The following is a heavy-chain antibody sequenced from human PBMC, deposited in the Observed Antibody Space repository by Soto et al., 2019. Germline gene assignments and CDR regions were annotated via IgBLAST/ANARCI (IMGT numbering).Heavy chain of an antibody. D-gene: IGHD3-22*01. V-gene: IGHV5-10-1*01. J-gene: IGHJ4*02. Sequence: PGESLKISCNGSGYSFTIYWISWVRQMPGKGLEWMGRIDPSDSYTNYSPSFQGHVTISADKSISTAYLQWSSLKASDTAMYYCARQWTDSSGYNDYWGQGTLVTVSS. CDR1: GYSFTIYW. CDR3: ARQWTDSSGYNDY. CDR2: IDPSDSYT.